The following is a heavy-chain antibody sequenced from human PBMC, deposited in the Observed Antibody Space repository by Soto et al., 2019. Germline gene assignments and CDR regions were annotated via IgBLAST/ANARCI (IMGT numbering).Heavy chain of an antibody. CDR3: ARQDIVVVPAALHYYGMDV. CDR1: GGSISSYY. J-gene: IGHJ6*02. Sequence: QVQLQESGPGLVKPSETLSLTCTVSGGSISSYYWSWIRQPPGKGLEWIGYIYYSGSTNYNPSLKRRVTISVDTSKNQFSLKLSAVTAADTAVYYCARQDIVVVPAALHYYGMDVWGQGTTVTVSS. CDR2: IYYSGST. D-gene: IGHD2-2*01. V-gene: IGHV4-59*01.